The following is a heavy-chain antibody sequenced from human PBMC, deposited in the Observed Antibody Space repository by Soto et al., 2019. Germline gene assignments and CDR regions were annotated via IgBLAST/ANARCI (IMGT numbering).Heavy chain of an antibody. J-gene: IGHJ3*02. CDR1: GFTVSSNY. Sequence: GGSLRLSCAASGFTVSSNYMSWVRQAPGKGLEWVSLIYSGGSTDYADSVKGRFTISRHNSKNTLYLQMNSLRAEDTAVYYCATFYDSSGYAPSYAFDIWGQGTMVTVSS. CDR3: ATFYDSSGYAPSYAFDI. D-gene: IGHD3-22*01. CDR2: IYSGGST. V-gene: IGHV3-53*04.